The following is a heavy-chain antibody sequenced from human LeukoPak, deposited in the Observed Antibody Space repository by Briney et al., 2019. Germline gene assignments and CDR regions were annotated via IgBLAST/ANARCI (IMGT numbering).Heavy chain of an antibody. D-gene: IGHD3-22*01. J-gene: IGHJ1*01. V-gene: IGHV3-23*01. Sequence: GGSLRLSRAASGFTFTSYAMSWVLQAPGKGLEWVSAMSVSGGSTYYADSVKGRFTVSRDNSKNTLYLEMKSLRGEDTAVYYCAKDGVGDSSGYYLLEHWGQGTLVTVSS. CDR2: MSVSGGST. CDR1: GFTFTSYA. CDR3: AKDGVGDSSGYYLLEH.